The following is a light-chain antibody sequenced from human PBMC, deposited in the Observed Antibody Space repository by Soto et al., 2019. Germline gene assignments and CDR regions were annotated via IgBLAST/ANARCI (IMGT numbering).Light chain of an antibody. CDR1: QSLRNY. CDR2: DAS. Sequence: ENVLTQSPATLSLSPGDTATLYCRATQSLRNYLAWYQQKLGQAPRLLIYDASKRATGIPARFSGSGSGTDFTLTISSLEPEDFAVYFCQQRSDWPPTFGQGTRLEIK. V-gene: IGKV3-11*01. CDR3: QQRSDWPPT. J-gene: IGKJ5*01.